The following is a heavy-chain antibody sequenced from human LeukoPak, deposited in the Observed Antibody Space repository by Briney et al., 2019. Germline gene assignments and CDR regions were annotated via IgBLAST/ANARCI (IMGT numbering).Heavy chain of an antibody. CDR2: ISYSGST. CDR1: GGSISGYY. D-gene: IGHD6-19*01. V-gene: IGHV4-59*08. J-gene: IGHJ4*02. Sequence: PSETLSLTCTVSGGSISGYYWSWIRQPPGKGLECIGYISYSGSTYYNTSLKSRLTISVDTSKNQFSLKLNSVTAADTAVYYCARLIAVAGTLSFFDSWGQGILVTVSS. CDR3: ARLIAVAGTLSFFDS.